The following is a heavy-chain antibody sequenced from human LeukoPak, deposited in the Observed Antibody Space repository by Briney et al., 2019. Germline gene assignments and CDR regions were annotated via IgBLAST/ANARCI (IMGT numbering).Heavy chain of an antibody. CDR3: ANGLNYDYVWGSYRFDY. CDR1: GFTFSSYA. D-gene: IGHD3-16*02. Sequence: GGSLRLSCAASGFTFSSYAMSWVRQAPGKGLEWVSAISGSGGSTYYADSVKGRFTISRDNSKKTLYLQMNSLRAEDAAVYYCANGLNYDYVWGSYRFDYWGQGTLVTVSS. CDR2: ISGSGGST. J-gene: IGHJ4*02. V-gene: IGHV3-23*01.